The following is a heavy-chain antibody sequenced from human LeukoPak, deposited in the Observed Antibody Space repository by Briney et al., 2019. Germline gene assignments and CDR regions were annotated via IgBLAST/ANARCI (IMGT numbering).Heavy chain of an antibody. CDR1: GGSFIDYY. V-gene: IGHV4-34*01. Sequence: SETLSLTCAVYGGSFIDYYWSWIRQPPGKGLEWIGEINHSGSTNYNPSLKSRVTISVDMSKNQFSLKLSSVTAADTAVYYCARRINGSGSYLCDYWGQGTLVTVSS. D-gene: IGHD3-10*01. CDR2: INHSGST. J-gene: IGHJ4*02. CDR3: ARRINGSGSYLCDY.